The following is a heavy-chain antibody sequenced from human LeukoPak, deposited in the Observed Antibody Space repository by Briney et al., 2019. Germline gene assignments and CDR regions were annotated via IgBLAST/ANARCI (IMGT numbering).Heavy chain of an antibody. D-gene: IGHD2-15*01. Sequence: SVKVSCKASGYTFTSYGISWVRQAPGQGLEWMGGIIPIFGTANYAQKFQGRVTITTDESTSTAYMELSSLRSEDTAVYYCARESGGLNDNWFDPWGQGTLVTVSS. J-gene: IGHJ5*02. CDR2: IIPIFGTA. CDR3: ARESGGLNDNWFDP. V-gene: IGHV1-69*05. CDR1: GYTFTSYG.